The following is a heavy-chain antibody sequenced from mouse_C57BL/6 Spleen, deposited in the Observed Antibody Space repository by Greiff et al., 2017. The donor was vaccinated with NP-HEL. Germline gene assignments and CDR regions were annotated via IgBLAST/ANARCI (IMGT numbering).Heavy chain of an antibody. J-gene: IGHJ4*01. CDR3: ARHGSSFYAMDY. Sequence: QVQLQQPGAELVMPGASVKLSCKASGYTFTSYWMHWVKQRPGLGLEWIGEIDPSDSYTNYNQKFKGKSTLTVDKSSSTAYMQLSSLTSEDSAVYYCARHGSSFYAMDYWGQGTSVTVSS. D-gene: IGHD1-1*01. CDR2: IDPSDSYT. V-gene: IGHV1-69*01. CDR1: GYTFTSYW.